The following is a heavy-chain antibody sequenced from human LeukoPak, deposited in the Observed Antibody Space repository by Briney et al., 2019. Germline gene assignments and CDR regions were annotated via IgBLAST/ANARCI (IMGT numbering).Heavy chain of an antibody. D-gene: IGHD3-10*01. Sequence: GGSLRLSCAASGFSFRFYSMNWVRQTPGKGLEWISYMTSSSKTAYYADSVKGRFTISRDNAKNSLYLQMNSLRDEDTAVYYCARDPNMVRGPDSDYWGQGTLVTVSS. CDR1: GFSFRFYS. J-gene: IGHJ4*02. CDR2: MTSSSKTA. CDR3: ARDPNMVRGPDSDY. V-gene: IGHV3-48*02.